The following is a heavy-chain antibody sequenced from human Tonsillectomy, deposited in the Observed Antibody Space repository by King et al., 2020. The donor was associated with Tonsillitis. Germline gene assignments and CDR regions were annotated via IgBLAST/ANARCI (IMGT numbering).Heavy chain of an antibody. J-gene: IGHJ4*02. CDR3: ARDPGDDRCPYFDC. D-gene: IGHD3-16*01. V-gene: IGHV3-7*03. CDR2: IKQGGSEK. Sequence: QLVQSGGGLVQPGGSLRLSCAASGFTFSSYCMTWVRQTPGKGLEWVANIKQGGSEKFYVDSVKGRFTISRDNAKNSLHLQMNSLRAEDTAVYYCARDPGDDRCPYFDCWGQGTLGTVSS. CDR1: GFTFSSYC.